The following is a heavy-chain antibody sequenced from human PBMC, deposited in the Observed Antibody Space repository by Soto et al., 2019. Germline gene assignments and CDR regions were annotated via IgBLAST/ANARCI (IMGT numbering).Heavy chain of an antibody. CDR1: GFTFSSYA. Sequence: QVQLVESGGGVVQPGRSLRLSCAASGFTFSSYAMPWVRQAPGKGLEWVAAISYDGSNKYYADSVKGRFTISRDNSKNTLYLQMNSLRAEDTAVYYCARGPSSLTRFDYWGQGTLVTVSS. D-gene: IGHD2-2*01. CDR2: ISYDGSNK. V-gene: IGHV3-30-3*01. J-gene: IGHJ4*02. CDR3: ARGPSSLTRFDY.